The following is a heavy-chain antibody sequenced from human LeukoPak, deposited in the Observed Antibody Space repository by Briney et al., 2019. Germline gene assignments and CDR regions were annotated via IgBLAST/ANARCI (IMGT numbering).Heavy chain of an antibody. J-gene: IGHJ3*02. D-gene: IGHD1-26*01. CDR1: GYTFTGYY. CDR3: ASSVGILRINAFDI. Sequence: ASVKVSCKASGYTFTGYYTHWVRQAPGQGLEWMGWINPNSGGTNYAQKFQGRVTMTRDTSISTAYMELSRLRSDDTAVYYCASSVGILRINAFDIWGQGTMVTVSS. V-gene: IGHV1-2*02. CDR2: INPNSGGT.